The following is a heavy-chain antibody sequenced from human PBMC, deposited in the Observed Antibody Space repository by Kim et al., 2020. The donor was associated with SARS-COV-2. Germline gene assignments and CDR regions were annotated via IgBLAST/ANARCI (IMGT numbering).Heavy chain of an antibody. Sequence: GGSLRLSCAASGFTFSSYAMSWVRQAPGKGLEWVSAISGSGGSTYYADSVKGRFTISRDNSKNTLYLQMNSLRAEDTAVYYCAKDSEAAGTPELGNFDYWGQGTLVTVSS. CDR3: AKDSEAAGTPELGNFDY. J-gene: IGHJ4*02. CDR1: GFTFSSYA. D-gene: IGHD6-13*01. V-gene: IGHV3-23*01. CDR2: ISGSGGST.